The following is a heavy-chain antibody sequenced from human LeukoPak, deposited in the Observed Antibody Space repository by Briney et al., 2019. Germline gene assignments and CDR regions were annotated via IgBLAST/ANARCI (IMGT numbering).Heavy chain of an antibody. D-gene: IGHD5-24*01. V-gene: IGHV4-61*09. CDR3: ARMVGGYNYMFDF. CDR2: IYRSGTI. Sequence: SQTLSLTCTVSGDSFNRGSYYWRWIRQQGERGLEWNVKIYRSGTITNNPSLKSRVTISMNTPNNHFSLKLTSVTAADTAVYYCARMVGGYNYMFDFWGQGILVTVSS. CDR1: GDSFNRGSYY. J-gene: IGHJ4*02.